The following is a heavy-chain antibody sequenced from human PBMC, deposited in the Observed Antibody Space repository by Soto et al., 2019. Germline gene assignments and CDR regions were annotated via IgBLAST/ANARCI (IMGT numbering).Heavy chain of an antibody. CDR1: GFTFSSYA. Sequence: GGSLRLSCAASGFTFSSYAMSWVRQAPGKGLEWVSAITGSGASTYYADSVKGRFTISRDNSKNTLYLQMNSLRAEDTAVYYCAKDPNYYDSSGINWFDPWGQGTLVTVYS. V-gene: IGHV3-23*01. CDR2: ITGSGAST. CDR3: AKDPNYYDSSGINWFDP. D-gene: IGHD3-22*01. J-gene: IGHJ5*02.